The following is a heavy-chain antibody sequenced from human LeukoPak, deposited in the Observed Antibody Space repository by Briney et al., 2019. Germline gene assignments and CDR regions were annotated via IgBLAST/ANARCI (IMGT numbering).Heavy chain of an antibody. CDR2: LSSGDSSS. CDR1: GFTFSSYS. Sequence: PGGSLRLSCAASGFTFSSYSMNWVRQTPGKGLEWVSSLSSGDSSSNYADSVKGRFTISRDSSKNTGYLQMNSLRAEDTAVYYCAGGSSSWYIDYWGQGTLVTVSS. CDR3: AGGSSSWYIDY. J-gene: IGHJ4*02. D-gene: IGHD6-13*01. V-gene: IGHV3-23*01.